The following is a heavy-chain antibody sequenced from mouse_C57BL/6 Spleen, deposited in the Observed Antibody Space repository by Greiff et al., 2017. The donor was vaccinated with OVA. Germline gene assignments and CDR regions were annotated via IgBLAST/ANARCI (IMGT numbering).Heavy chain of an antibody. J-gene: IGHJ1*03. Sequence: EVQRVESGGDLVKPGGSLKLSCAASGFTFSSYGMSWVRQTPDKRLEWVATISSGGSYHYSPDSVQGRFPISSATDKNTLYLQMRSLQSEDTAMYYCARRGTTVVERLYWYFDVWGTGTTVTVSS. CDR3: ARRGTTVVERLYWYFDV. CDR1: GFTFSSYG. V-gene: IGHV5-6*01. CDR2: ISSGGSYH. D-gene: IGHD1-1*01.